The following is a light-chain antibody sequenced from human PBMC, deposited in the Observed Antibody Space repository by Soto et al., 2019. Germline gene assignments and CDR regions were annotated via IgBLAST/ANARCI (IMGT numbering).Light chain of an antibody. CDR1: QSIRKY. CDR3: QQSYNTPRT. Sequence: DIQMTQSPSSLSASVGDRVIITCRASQSIRKYLNWYQHKPGKVPTLLIYAASTLQSGVPSRFSGSGSGTDFTLTITSLQPEDFATYYCQQSYNTPRTFGQGTKVDIK. J-gene: IGKJ1*01. V-gene: IGKV1-39*01. CDR2: AAS.